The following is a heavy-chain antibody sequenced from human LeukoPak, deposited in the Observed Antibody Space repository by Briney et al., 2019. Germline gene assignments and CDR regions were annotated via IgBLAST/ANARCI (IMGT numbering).Heavy chain of an antibody. CDR1: GYTFTGYW. CDR2: ISPSGGST. Sequence: GASVKVSCKAFGYTFTGYWMHWVRQAPGQGPEWMGVISPSGGSTIYAQKFKGRVTLTRDMSTSTDYLELSSLRSEDTAVYYCARDHDYEGLKGNYWGRGTMVTVSS. CDR3: ARDHDYEGLKGNY. V-gene: IGHV1-46*01. D-gene: IGHD3-16*01. J-gene: IGHJ4*02.